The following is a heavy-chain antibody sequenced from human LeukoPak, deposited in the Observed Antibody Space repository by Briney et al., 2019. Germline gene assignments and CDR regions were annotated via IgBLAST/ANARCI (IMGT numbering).Heavy chain of an antibody. D-gene: IGHD3-22*01. CDR1: GGSFSGYY. V-gene: IGHV4-34*01. CDR3: ARSIGYYYDSSKEGDY. Sequence: SETLSLTCAVYGGSFSGYYWSWIRQPPGKGLEWIGEINHSGSTNYNPSLKSRVTISVDTSKNQFSLKLSSVTAADTAVYYCARSIGYYYDSSKEGDYWGQGTLVTVSS. CDR2: INHSGST. J-gene: IGHJ4*02.